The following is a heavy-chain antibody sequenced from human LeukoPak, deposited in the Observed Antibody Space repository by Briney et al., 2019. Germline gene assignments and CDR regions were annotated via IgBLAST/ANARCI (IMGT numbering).Heavy chain of an antibody. CDR3: AKISGWYNAFDI. CDR1: GFTFSSYA. V-gene: IGHV3-23*01. CDR2: TSGSGGST. Sequence: GGSLRLSCAASGFTFSSYAMSWVRQAPGKGLEWVSATSGSGGSTYYADSVKGRFTISRDNSKNTLYLQMNSLGAEDTAVYYCAKISGWYNAFDIWGQGTMVTVSS. J-gene: IGHJ3*02. D-gene: IGHD6-19*01.